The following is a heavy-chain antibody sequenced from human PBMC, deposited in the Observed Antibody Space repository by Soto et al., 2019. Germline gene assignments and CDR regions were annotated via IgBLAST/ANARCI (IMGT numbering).Heavy chain of an antibody. D-gene: IGHD6-6*01. CDR1: GYTFTSYD. Sequence: GASVKVSCKASGYTFTSYDINWVRQATGQGLEWMGWMNPNSGNTGYEQKFQGRVTMTRNTSISTAYMELSSLRSEDTAVYYCARAARPGYYYYYMDVWGKGTTVTVSS. J-gene: IGHJ6*03. V-gene: IGHV1-8*01. CDR3: ARAARPGYYYYYMDV. CDR2: MNPNSGNT.